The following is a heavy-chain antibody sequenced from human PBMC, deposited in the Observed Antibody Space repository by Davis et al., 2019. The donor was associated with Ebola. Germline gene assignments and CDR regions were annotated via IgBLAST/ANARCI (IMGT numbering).Heavy chain of an antibody. D-gene: IGHD3-10*01. CDR3: ARDWGSYYYGSGLFDY. Sequence: PSETLSLTCTVSGGSISSGSYYWSWIRQPAGKGLEWIGHIYTSGSTNYNPSLKSRVTISVDTSKNQFSLKLSSVTAADPAVYYCARDWGSYYYGSGLFDYWGQGTLVTVSS. J-gene: IGHJ4*02. V-gene: IGHV4-61*09. CDR1: GGSISSGSYY. CDR2: IYTSGST.